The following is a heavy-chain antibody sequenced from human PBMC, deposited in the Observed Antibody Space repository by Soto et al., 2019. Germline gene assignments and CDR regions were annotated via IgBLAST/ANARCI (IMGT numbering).Heavy chain of an antibody. J-gene: IGHJ1*01. CDR2: ISSRSSYI. D-gene: IGHD2-15*01. CDR1: GFTFSSYS. V-gene: IGHV3-21*01. CDR3: ARDQSPVAPRTRAEYFQH. Sequence: EVQLVESGGGLVKPGGSLRLSCAASGFTFSSYSMNWVRQAPGKGLEWVSSISSRSSYIYYADSVKGRFTISRDNAKNSLYLQMNSLRAEDTAVYYCARDQSPVAPRTRAEYFQHCGQGTLVTVSS.